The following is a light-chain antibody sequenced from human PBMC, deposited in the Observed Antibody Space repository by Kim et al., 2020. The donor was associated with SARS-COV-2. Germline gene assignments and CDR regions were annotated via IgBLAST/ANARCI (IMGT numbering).Light chain of an antibody. CDR3: QSYDSSLSGSGV. CDR2: VNR. Sequence: QSVLTQPTSVSGAPGQRVTISCTGSSSNIGAGYDVHWYQQLPGTAPKLLIYVNRNRPSGVPDRFSGSKSGTSASLAITGLQAEDEADYYCQSYDSSLSGSGVFGGGTQLTVL. V-gene: IGLV1-40*01. CDR1: SSNIGAGYD. J-gene: IGLJ3*02.